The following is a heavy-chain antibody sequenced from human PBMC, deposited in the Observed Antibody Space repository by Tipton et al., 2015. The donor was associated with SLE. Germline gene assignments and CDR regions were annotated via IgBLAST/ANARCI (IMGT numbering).Heavy chain of an antibody. V-gene: IGHV3-21*03. Sequence: QLVQSGGGLVKPGGSLRLSCAASGFTFSSYSMNWVRQAPGKGLEWVSSISSSSSYIYYADSVKGRFTISRDNAKNSLYLQMNSLRAEDTAVYYCARVYSGSYYPTFDIWGQGTMVTVSS. J-gene: IGHJ3*02. D-gene: IGHD1-26*01. CDR2: ISSSSSYI. CDR1: GFTFSSYS. CDR3: ARVYSGSYYPTFDI.